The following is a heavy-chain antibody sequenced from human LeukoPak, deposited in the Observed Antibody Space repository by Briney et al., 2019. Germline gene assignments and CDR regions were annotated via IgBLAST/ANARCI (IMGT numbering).Heavy chain of an antibody. CDR3: ARDKCDYYCSSISPDAFDI. J-gene: IGHJ3*02. V-gene: IGHV3-23*01. CDR2: ISGSGGST. D-gene: IGHD2-2*01. Sequence: GGSLRLSCAASGFTFISYAMSWVRQAPGKGLEWVSAISGSGGSTYYADSVKGRFTISRDNSKNTLYLQMNSLRAEDTAVYYCARDKCDYYCSSISPDAFDIWGQGTMVTVSS. CDR1: GFTFISYA.